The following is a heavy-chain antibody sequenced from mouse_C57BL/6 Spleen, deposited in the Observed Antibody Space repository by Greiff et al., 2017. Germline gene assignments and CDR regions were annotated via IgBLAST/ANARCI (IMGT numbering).Heavy chain of an antibody. D-gene: IGHD2-3*01. Sequence: EVQLVESGPGLVKPSQSLSLSCSVTGYSITSGYYWNWIRQFPGNKLEWMGYISYDGSNNYNPSLKNRISITRDKSKNQFFLKLNSVTTEDTATYYCAREDGYWGQGTLVTVSA. J-gene: IGHJ3*01. CDR3: AREDGY. V-gene: IGHV3-6*01. CDR2: ISYDGSN. CDR1: GYSITSGYY.